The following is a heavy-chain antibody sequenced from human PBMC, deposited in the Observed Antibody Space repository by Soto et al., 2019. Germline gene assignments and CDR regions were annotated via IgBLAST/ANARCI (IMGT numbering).Heavy chain of an antibody. CDR3: ARVFTDYYDSSGYVYYYYYGMDV. V-gene: IGHV1-18*01. Sequence: ASVKVSCKASGYTFTSYGISWVRQAPGQGLEWMGWISAYNGNTNYAQKLQGRVTMTTDTSTSTAYMELRSLRPDDTAVYYCARVFTDYYDSSGYVYYYYYGMDVWGQGTTVTVSS. D-gene: IGHD3-22*01. J-gene: IGHJ6*02. CDR2: ISAYNGNT. CDR1: GYTFTSYG.